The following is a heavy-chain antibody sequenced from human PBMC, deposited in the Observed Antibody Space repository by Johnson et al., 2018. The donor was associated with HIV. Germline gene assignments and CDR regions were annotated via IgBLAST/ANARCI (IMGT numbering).Heavy chain of an antibody. V-gene: IGHV3-23*04. J-gene: IGHJ3*02. Sequence: VQPVESGGGVVQPGGSLRLSCAASGFTFGSYVMSWVRQAPGKGLEWVSAISGSGGSTYYADSVKGRFTISRDNSKNTLYLQMNSLRADDTAVYYCAREGPSERAGFDIWGQGTMVTVSS. CDR1: GFTFGSYV. CDR3: AREGPSERAGFDI. CDR2: ISGSGGST.